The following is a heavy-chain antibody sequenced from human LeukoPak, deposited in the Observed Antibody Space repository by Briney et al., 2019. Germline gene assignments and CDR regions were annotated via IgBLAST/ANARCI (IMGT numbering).Heavy chain of an antibody. CDR3: AREGRNDYNFWIDP. CDR1: GGTFSTYA. D-gene: IGHD5-24*01. V-gene: IGHV1-69*06. Sequence: SVKVSCKASGGTFSTYAITWVRQAPGQGLEWMGRIIPMFDTANYAQEFQARVTITADKSTSTAFMELSSLRSEDTAVYYCAREGRNDYNFWIDPWGQGTLVTVSS. J-gene: IGHJ5*02. CDR2: IIPMFDTA.